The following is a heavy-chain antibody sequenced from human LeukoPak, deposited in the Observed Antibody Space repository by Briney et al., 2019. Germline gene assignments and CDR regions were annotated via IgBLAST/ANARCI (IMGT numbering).Heavy chain of an antibody. D-gene: IGHD6-19*01. J-gene: IGHJ4*02. Sequence: SQTLSLTCAISGDSVSSNSAAWNWIRQSPSRGLEWLGRTYYRSKWYNDYAVSVKSRITINPDTSKNQFSLQLNSVTPEDTAVYYCARRSPSGVAGGGGFDYWGQGTLVTVSS. V-gene: IGHV6-1*01. CDR3: ARRSPSGVAGGGGFDY. CDR1: GDSVSSNSAA. CDR2: TYYRSKWYN.